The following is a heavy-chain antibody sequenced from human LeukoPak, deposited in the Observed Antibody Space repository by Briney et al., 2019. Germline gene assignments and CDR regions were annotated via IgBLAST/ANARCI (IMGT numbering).Heavy chain of an antibody. CDR3: AREVLYSSGWYRIHYFDY. J-gene: IGHJ4*02. CDR1: GDSVSSNSAA. CDR2: TYYRSKWYN. D-gene: IGHD6-19*01. V-gene: IGHV6-1*01. Sequence: SQTLPLTCAISGDSVSSNSAAWNWIRQSPSRGLEWLGRTYYRSKWYNDYAVSVKSRITINPDTSKNQFSLQLNSVTPEDTAVYYCAREVLYSSGWYRIHYFDYWGQGTLVTVSS.